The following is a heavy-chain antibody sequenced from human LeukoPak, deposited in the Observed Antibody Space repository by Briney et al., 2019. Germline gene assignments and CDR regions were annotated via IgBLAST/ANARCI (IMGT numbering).Heavy chain of an antibody. D-gene: IGHD4-17*01. V-gene: IGHV3-23*01. CDR1: GFTFSSYA. Sequence: GGSLRLSCAASGFTFSSYAMSWVRQAPGKGLEWVSGISGSGGSIYYADSVKGRFTISRDNFKNTLYLQMNSLRAEDTAVYYCAKGGYGDPFDPWGQGTLVTVSS. CDR3: AKGGYGDPFDP. J-gene: IGHJ5*02. CDR2: ISGSGGSI.